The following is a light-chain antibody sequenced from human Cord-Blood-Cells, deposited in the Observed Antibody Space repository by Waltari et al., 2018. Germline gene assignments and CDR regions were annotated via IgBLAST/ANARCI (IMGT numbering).Light chain of an antibody. CDR3: NSGDSSGNHLV. J-gene: IGLJ3*02. CDR1: RLRGYY. V-gene: IGLV3-19*01. CDR2: GKN. Sequence: SSELTQDPAVSVALGQTVRITCQGDRLRGYYESWYQQKPGPAPVRVIQGKNSRPSGIPDRFPGSSSGSTASLTIAGAQAKDEADYYGNSGDSSGNHLVFGGGTKLPVL.